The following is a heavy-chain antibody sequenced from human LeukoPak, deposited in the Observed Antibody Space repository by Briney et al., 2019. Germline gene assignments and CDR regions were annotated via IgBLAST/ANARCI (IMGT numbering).Heavy chain of an antibody. V-gene: IGHV5-51*01. CDR3: ARHLPLGYYGSGSYLDY. CDR2: IYPGDSDT. J-gene: IGHJ4*02. D-gene: IGHD3-10*01. Sequence: SLQISCRDSGYSFTNYWIGWVRQMPGKGLEWMGIIYPGDSDTRYSPSFQGQVTISADKSISTAYLQWSSLKASDTAMYYCARHLPLGYYGSGSYLDYWGQGTLVTVSS. CDR1: GYSFTNYW.